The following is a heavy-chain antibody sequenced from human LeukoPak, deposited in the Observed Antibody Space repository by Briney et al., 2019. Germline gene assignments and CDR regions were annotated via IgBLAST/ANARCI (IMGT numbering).Heavy chain of an antibody. V-gene: IGHV3-48*03. CDR3: ANFYMDA. CDR1: GFTFSSYE. J-gene: IGHJ6*03. CDR2: ISTSGDMI. Sequence: GGSLRLSCVASGFTFSSYEMNWVRQAPGEGLEWVSHISTSGDMIYYADSVKGRFAISRDNAKNSVYLQMNSLRDEDTAVYYCANFYMDAWGKGTAVTVSS.